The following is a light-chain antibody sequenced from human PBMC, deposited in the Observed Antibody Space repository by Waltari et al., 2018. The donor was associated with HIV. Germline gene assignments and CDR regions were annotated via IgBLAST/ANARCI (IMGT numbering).Light chain of an antibody. CDR2: GVY. J-gene: IGLJ2*01. Sequence: QSALTQPASVSGSPGQSITISCAGTTSDIGIFDSVSWYPQHPGRAPQLISFGVYSRPSGASSRFSGSKSGNTASLTISGLQAEDEAHYYCCSYTAIHTLIFGGGTKLTVL. CDR1: TSDIGIFDS. CDR3: CSYTAIHTLI. V-gene: IGLV2-14*01.